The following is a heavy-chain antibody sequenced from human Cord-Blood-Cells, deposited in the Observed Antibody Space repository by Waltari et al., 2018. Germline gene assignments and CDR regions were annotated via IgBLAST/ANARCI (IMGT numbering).Heavy chain of an antibody. D-gene: IGHD1-26*01. Sequence: QVQLQQWGAGLLKPSETLSLTCAVYGGSFSGYYWGWIRQPPGKGLEWIGEINHSGSTNYNPSLKSRVTISVDTSKNQFSLKLSSVTAADTAVYYCARSIVGANWFDPWGQGTLVTVSS. CDR2: INHSGST. CDR1: GGSFSGYY. CDR3: ARSIVGANWFDP. J-gene: IGHJ5*02. V-gene: IGHV4-34*01.